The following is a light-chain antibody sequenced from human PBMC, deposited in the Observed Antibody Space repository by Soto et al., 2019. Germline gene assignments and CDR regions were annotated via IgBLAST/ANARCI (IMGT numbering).Light chain of an antibody. J-gene: IGLJ1*01. CDR1: SDDVGGYDY. Sequence: QSVLTQPPSASGSPGQSVTISCTRTSDDVGGYDYVSWYQQHPGNAPKLMIYEVTKRPLGVPDRFSGSKSGNTASLTVSGLQAEDEADYYCSSYAGSDNPYVFGTGTKVTVL. V-gene: IGLV2-8*01. CDR3: SSYAGSDNPYV. CDR2: EVT.